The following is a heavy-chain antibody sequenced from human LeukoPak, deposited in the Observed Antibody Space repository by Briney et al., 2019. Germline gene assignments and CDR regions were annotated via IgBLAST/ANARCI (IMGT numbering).Heavy chain of an antibody. CDR1: GFTFSDYW. J-gene: IGHJ4*02. D-gene: IGHD3-22*01. CDR2: INSDGSIT. CDR3: ARDLYRIVVVPHYFDY. V-gene: IGHV3-74*01. Sequence: PGGSLRLSCAASGFTFSDYWMHWVRQTPGKELVWVSRINSDGSITTYADSVKGRFTISRDNAKNTLYLQMNSLRADDTAVYYCARDLYRIVVVPHYFDYWGQGTLVTVSS.